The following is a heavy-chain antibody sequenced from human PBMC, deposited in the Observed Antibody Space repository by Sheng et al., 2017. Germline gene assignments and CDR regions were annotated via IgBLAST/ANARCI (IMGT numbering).Heavy chain of an antibody. CDR3: ARDITIFGVAKNWFDP. Sequence: QVQLQESGPGLVKPSETLSLTCTVSGYSISSGYYWGWIRQPPGKGLEWIGSIYHSGSTYYNPSLKSRVTISVDTSKNQFSLKLSSVTAADTAVYYCARDITIFGVAKNWFDPWGQGTLVTVSS. V-gene: IGHV4-38-2*02. CDR2: IYHSGST. D-gene: IGHD3-3*01. J-gene: IGHJ5*02. CDR1: GYSISSGYY.